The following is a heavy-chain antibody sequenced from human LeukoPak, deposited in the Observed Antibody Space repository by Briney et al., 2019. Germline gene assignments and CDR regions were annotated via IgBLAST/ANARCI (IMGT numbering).Heavy chain of an antibody. Sequence: SETVSLTCTVSGGSISSYYWSWIRQPPGKGLEWIGYIYYSGSTNYNPSLKSRVTISVDTSKNQFSLKLSSVTAADTAVYYCARDRGQTDFWSGVNWFDPWGQGTLVTVSS. CDR3: ARDRGQTDFWSGVNWFDP. D-gene: IGHD3-3*01. CDR1: GGSISSYY. J-gene: IGHJ5*02. V-gene: IGHV4-59*01. CDR2: IYYSGST.